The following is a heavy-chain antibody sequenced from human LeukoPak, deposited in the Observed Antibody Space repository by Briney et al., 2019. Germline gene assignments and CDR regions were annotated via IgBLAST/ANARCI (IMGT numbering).Heavy chain of an antibody. J-gene: IGHJ4*02. CDR3: ARLVGSSWYHEVLLGRDY. V-gene: IGHV4-34*01. CDR1: GGSFSGYY. D-gene: IGHD6-13*01. CDR2: IYYRGST. Sequence: SETLSLTCAVYGGSFSGYYWCWIRLPPGKGLEWIGYIYYRGSTYYNPSLKSRVTISVDTSKNQFSLKLSSVTAADTAVYYCARLVGSSWYHEVLLGRDYWGQGTLVTVSS.